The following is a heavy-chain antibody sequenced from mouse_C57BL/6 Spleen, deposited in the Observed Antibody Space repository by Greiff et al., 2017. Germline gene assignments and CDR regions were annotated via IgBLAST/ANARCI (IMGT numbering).Heavy chain of an antibody. CDR2: ISDGGSYT. CDR1: GFTFSSYA. J-gene: IGHJ4*01. V-gene: IGHV5-4*01. CDR3: ARAHPYYGSSEDAMDY. D-gene: IGHD1-1*01. Sequence: EVQGVESGGGLVKPGGSLKLSCAASGFTFSSYAMSWVRQTPENRLEWVATISDGGSYTYYPDNVKGRFTISRDNAKNNLYLQMSHLKSEDTAMYYCARAHPYYGSSEDAMDYWGQGTSVTVSS.